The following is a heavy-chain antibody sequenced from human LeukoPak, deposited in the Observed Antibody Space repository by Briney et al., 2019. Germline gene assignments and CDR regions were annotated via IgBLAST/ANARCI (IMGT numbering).Heavy chain of an antibody. Sequence: ASVTVSFTASGYTFTSYGISWVRQAPGQGLEWMGIINPSGGSTSYAQKFQGRVTMTRDTSTGTVYMELSSLRSEDTAVYYCAREPPDRDGMDVWGQGTTVTVSS. CDR2: INPSGGST. J-gene: IGHJ6*02. D-gene: IGHD1-14*01. CDR3: AREPPDRDGMDV. CDR1: GYTFTSYG. V-gene: IGHV1-46*01.